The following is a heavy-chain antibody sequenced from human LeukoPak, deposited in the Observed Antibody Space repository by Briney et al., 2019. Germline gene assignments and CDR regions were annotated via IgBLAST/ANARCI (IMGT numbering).Heavy chain of an antibody. D-gene: IGHD2-8*01. Sequence: GGSLRLSCATSGFTYSSCVMAWVRQAPGKGLEWVSSISGSGGSTYYADSVKGRFTISRDNSRNTLYLQMDSLRADDTAVYYCAKLPDCANDACTEGDYWGQGTLVTVSS. CDR3: AKLPDCANDACTEGDY. J-gene: IGHJ4*02. V-gene: IGHV3-23*01. CDR1: GFTYSSCV. CDR2: ISGSGGST.